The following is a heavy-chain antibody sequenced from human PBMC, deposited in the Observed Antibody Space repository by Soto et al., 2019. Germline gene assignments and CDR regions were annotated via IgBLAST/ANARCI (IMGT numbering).Heavy chain of an antibody. CDR1: VASISSGGYY. J-gene: IGHJ5*02. D-gene: IGHD3-22*01. CDR2: IYYSGST. CDR3: ARESKYDTSGYPPWFAP. V-gene: IGHV4-31*03. Sequence: QVQLQESGPGLVKPSQTLSLTCTVSVASISSGGYYWSWIRQHPGEGLECIGYIYYSGSTSYNPSLKSRVTISVDTSNNQFSLKLSSVTAADTAVYYCARESKYDTSGYPPWFAPWGQGTLVTVSS.